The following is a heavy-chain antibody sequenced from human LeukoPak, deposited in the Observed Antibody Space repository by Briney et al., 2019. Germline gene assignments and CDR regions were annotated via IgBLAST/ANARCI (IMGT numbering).Heavy chain of an antibody. CDR3: ARLFRNYYDSSGRGRLDY. J-gene: IGHJ4*02. CDR1: GYNFTNYW. V-gene: IGHV5-51*01. CDR2: IYPVDSDT. D-gene: IGHD3-22*01. Sequence: GESLKISCKGSGYNFTNYWIGWVRQLPGKGLEWMGIIYPVDSDTRYSPSFQGQVTISVDKSITTAYLQWSSLKASDTAMYYCARLFRNYYDSSGRGRLDYWGQGTLATVSS.